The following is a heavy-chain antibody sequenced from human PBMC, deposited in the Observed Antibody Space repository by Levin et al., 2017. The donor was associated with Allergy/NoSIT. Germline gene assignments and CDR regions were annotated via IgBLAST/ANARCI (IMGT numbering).Heavy chain of an antibody. Sequence: GESLKISCQASGYTFTSYGISWVRQAPGQGLEWVGWISAYNGNTNYAQTLQGRVTMTTDTSKSTAYMELRSLRSDDTAVYYCARGPPHPYSSSPIPFDHWGQGTLVTVSS. V-gene: IGHV1-18*01. J-gene: IGHJ4*02. CDR2: ISAYNGNT. CDR3: ARGPPHPYSSSPIPFDH. CDR1: GYTFTSYG. D-gene: IGHD6-13*01.